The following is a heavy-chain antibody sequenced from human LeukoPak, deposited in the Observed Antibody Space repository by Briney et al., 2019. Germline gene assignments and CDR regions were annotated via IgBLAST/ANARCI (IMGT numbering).Heavy chain of an antibody. J-gene: IGHJ4*02. CDR3: AGTPYYYDSSGYYYLD. V-gene: IGHV3-30*03. D-gene: IGHD3-22*01. CDR1: GFTFSSYG. Sequence: GGSLRLSCAASGFTFSSYGMHWVRQAPGKGLEWVAVISYDGSNRYYADSVKGRFTISRDTSKNTLYLQMNSLRAEDTAVYYCAGTPYYYDSSGYYYLDWGQGTLVTVSS. CDR2: ISYDGSNR.